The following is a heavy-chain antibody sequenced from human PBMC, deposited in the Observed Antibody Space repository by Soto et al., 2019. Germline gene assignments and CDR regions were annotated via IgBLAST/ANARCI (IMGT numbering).Heavy chain of an antibody. CDR1: GFTFSSYG. V-gene: IGHV3-30*18. J-gene: IGHJ3*02. Sequence: HPGGSLRLSCAASGFTFSSYGMHWVRQAPGKGLEWVAVISYDGSNKYYADSVKGRFTISRDNSKNTLYLQMNSLRAEDTAVYYCAKGRRTGWGWSGSSPDAFDIWGQGTMVTVSS. CDR2: ISYDGSNK. D-gene: IGHD1-26*01. CDR3: AKGRRTGWGWSGSSPDAFDI.